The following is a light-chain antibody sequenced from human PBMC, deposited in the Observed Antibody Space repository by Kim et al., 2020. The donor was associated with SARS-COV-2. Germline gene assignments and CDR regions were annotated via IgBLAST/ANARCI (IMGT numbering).Light chain of an antibody. V-gene: IGKV2-28*01. J-gene: IGKJ2*01. CDR3: MQALHTPYS. Sequence: EPASISCRSSQSLLHRSGYNFLDWYLQKPGQSPQVLIYLGSNRASGVPDRFSGSGSGTDFTLKISRVEAEDVGVYYCMQALHTPYSFGQGTKLEIK. CDR2: LGS. CDR1: QSLLHRSGYNF.